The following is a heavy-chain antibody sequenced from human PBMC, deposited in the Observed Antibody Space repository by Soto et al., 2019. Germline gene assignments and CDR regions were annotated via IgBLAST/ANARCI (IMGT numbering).Heavy chain of an antibody. D-gene: IGHD2-15*01. CDR1: CGTFSSYT. CDR3: ARARGSGRCYTVFHRYYSMDV. V-gene: IGHV1-69*06. Sequence: SVKVSCNASCGTFSSYTFNGVRQAPGQGLEWRGGIIPILGTADYGQKFQARVSRTADKSTSTAYMQLSSLRSGQPALPYCARARGSGRCYTVFHRYYSMDVSVQGAPVTLS. CDR2: IIPILGTA. J-gene: IGHJ6*02.